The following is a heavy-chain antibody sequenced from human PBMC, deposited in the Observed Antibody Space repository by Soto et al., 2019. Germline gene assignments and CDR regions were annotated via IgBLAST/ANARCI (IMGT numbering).Heavy chain of an antibody. D-gene: IGHD2-15*01. V-gene: IGHV4-30-4*01. J-gene: IGHJ6*02. CDR1: GGSISSGDYY. CDR3: AMSPADYYYYGMDV. Sequence: SETLSLTCTVSGGSISSGDYYWSWIRQPPGKGLEWIGYIYYSGSTYYNPSLKSRVTISVDTSKNQFSLKLSSVTAADTAVYYCAMSPADYYYYGMDVWGQGTTVTVP. CDR2: IYYSGST.